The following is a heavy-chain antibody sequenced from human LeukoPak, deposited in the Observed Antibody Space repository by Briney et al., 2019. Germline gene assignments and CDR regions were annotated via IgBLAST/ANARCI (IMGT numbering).Heavy chain of an antibody. J-gene: IGHJ6*03. CDR1: GASISSGSYY. V-gene: IGHV4-39*07. D-gene: IGHD5-18*01. CDR3: ARGSRYSYGYDKYYYYYMDV. Sequence: SETLSLTCTVSGASISSGSYYWNWIRQPPGKGLEWIGEINHSGSTNYNPSLKSRVTISVDTSKNQFSLKLSSVTAADTAVYYCARGSRYSYGYDKYYYYYMDVWGKGTTVTVSS. CDR2: INHSGST.